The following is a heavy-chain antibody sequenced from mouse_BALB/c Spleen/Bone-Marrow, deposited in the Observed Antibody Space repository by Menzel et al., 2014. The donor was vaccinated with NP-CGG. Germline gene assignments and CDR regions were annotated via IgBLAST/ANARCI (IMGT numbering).Heavy chain of an antibody. J-gene: IGHJ2*01. Sequence: EVQLVESGAELVKPGASVKLSCTASGFNIKDTYMHWAKQRPEQGLEWIGRIDPANGNTKYDPKFQGKATITADTSSNTAYLQLSSLTSEDTAVYYCASYYYGHYFDYWGQGTTLTVSS. D-gene: IGHD1-1*01. CDR1: GFNIKDTY. V-gene: IGHV14-3*02. CDR3: ASYYYGHYFDY. CDR2: IDPANGNT.